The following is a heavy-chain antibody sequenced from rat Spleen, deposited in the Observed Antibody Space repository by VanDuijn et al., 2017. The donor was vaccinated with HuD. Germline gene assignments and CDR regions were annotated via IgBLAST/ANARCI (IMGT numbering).Heavy chain of an antibody. CDR2: ISYDGSST. CDR3: ARHPSMYWYFDF. Sequence: EVHLVESGGSLVQPGRSLKLSCAASGFTFSDYNMAWVRQSPTKGLEWVATISYDGSSTYYRDSVKGRFTISRDNAKSTLYLQMDSLRSEDTATYYCARHPSMYWYFDFWGPGTMVTVSS. CDR1: GFTFSDYN. V-gene: IGHV5-7*01. D-gene: IGHD1-6*01. J-gene: IGHJ1*01.